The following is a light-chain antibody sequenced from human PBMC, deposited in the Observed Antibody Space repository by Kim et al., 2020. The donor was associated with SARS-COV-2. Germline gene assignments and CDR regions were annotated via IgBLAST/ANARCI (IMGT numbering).Light chain of an antibody. J-gene: IGKJ1*01. CDR2: KAS. V-gene: IGKV1-5*03. CDR1: QGISSW. Sequence: DIQMTQSPSTLPASLGDTITITCRASQGISSWLAWYQQQPGKVPKLLIYKASNLQNGVPSRFRGSGSGTEFTLTITSLQADDFAIYYCQQYDSYPWTFGQGTKVDIK. CDR3: QQYDSYPWT.